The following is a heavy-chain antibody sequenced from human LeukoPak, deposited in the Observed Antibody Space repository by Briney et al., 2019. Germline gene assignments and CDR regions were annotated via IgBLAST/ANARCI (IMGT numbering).Heavy chain of an antibody. D-gene: IGHD1-14*01. CDR2: IFPSGGA. CDR3: ARRNHYFYYMDV. CDR1: GGSIGTYY. Sequence: SETLSLTCSVSGGSIGTYYWSWMRQSPVKGLEWLGYIFPSGGAFYNPSLESRVTISLDTSENQFSLRLTSVTAADTAVYYCARRNHYFYYMDVWGKGTTVTVSS. J-gene: IGHJ6*03. V-gene: IGHV4-4*09.